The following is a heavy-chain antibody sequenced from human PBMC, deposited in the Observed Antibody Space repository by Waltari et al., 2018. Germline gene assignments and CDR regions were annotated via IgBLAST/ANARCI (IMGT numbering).Heavy chain of an antibody. CDR3: ARGVGGDWEWFDP. CDR2: IYYPGST. V-gene: IGHV4-59*01. CDR1: GGSISGFY. J-gene: IGHJ5*02. D-gene: IGHD2-21*02. Sequence: QVQLQESGPSLLKPSETLSLICTVSGGSISGFYWRWVRQPPGKGLDGIGDIYYPGSTNFNPPRTSRVTKSVDTSKNQFSLKLSSVTAADKAFYYCARGVGGDWEWFDPWGQGTLVTVSS.